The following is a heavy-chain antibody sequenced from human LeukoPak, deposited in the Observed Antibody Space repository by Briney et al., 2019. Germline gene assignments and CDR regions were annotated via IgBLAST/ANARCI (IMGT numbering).Heavy chain of an antibody. CDR1: GYTFTSYA. D-gene: IGHD2-21*02. Sequence: ASVKVSRKASGYTFTSYAMHWVRQAPGQRLEWMGWINAGNGSTKYSQKFQGRVTITRDTSASTAYMELSSLRSEDTAVYYCARKGDERLAFDIWGQGTMVTVSS. CDR3: ARKGDERLAFDI. V-gene: IGHV1-3*01. J-gene: IGHJ3*02. CDR2: INAGNGST.